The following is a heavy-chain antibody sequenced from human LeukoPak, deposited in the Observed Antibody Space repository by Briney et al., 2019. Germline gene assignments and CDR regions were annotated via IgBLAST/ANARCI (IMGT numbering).Heavy chain of an antibody. J-gene: IGHJ5*02. CDR1: GYSISSGYY. CDR2: IYHGGNT. D-gene: IGHD3-22*01. CDR3: ARDVIYSSGWFDP. V-gene: IGHV4-38-2*02. Sequence: SETLSLTCAVSGYSISSGYYWGWIRQPPGKGLEWIGSIYHGGNTYYNPSLKSRVTISVDTSKNQFSLKLSSVTAADTAVYYCARDVIYSSGWFDPWGQGTLVTVSS.